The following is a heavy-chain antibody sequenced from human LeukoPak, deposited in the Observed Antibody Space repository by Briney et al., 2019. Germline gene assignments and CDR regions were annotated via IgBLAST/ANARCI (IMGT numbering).Heavy chain of an antibody. CDR2: INPSGGST. J-gene: IGHJ4*02. CDR1: GYIFTSYF. Sequence: ASVKVSCKASGYIFTSYFMHWVRQAPGQGLEWMGLINPSGGSTRYAQKFQGRVTMTRDMSTSTVYMELSSLRSEDTAVYYCASYYGSGSYSPIPKYFDYWGQGTLVTVSS. CDR3: ASYYGSGSYSPIPKYFDY. D-gene: IGHD3-10*01. V-gene: IGHV1-46*01.